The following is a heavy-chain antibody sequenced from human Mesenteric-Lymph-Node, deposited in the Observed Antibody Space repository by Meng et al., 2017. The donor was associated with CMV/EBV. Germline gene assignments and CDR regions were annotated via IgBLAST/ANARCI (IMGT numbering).Heavy chain of an antibody. CDR1: DDSINTGGYF. CDR3: ARGSSYYQAY. J-gene: IGHJ4*02. CDR2: MYDSGSI. Sequence: CTVSDDSINTGGYFWSWIHQHPGKGLEWMGYMYDSGSIYSNPSLKSRITLSIDTSKRQFALKLRSVTAADTAVYYCARGSSYYQAYWGQGTLVTVSS. V-gene: IGHV4-31*03. D-gene: IGHD3-10*01.